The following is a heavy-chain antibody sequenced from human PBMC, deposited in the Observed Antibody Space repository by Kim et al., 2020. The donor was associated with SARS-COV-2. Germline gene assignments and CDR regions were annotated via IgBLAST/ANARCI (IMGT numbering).Heavy chain of an antibody. CDR3: ATFFGYCGGDCSYFDY. Sequence: SLKSRVTISVDTSKNQFSLKLSSVTAADTAVYYCATFFGYCGGDCSYFDYWGQGTLVTVSS. V-gene: IGHV4-59*01. D-gene: IGHD2-21*01. J-gene: IGHJ4*02.